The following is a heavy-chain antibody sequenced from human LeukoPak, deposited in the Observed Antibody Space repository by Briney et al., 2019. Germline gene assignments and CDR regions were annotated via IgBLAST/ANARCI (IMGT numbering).Heavy chain of an antibody. V-gene: IGHV3-23*01. J-gene: IGHJ5*01. Sequence: GGSLRLSCVASGFTFRSYAMRWLRQAPGKGREWVSGMRGSGHYTYYADTVKGRFTISRDTSKNTLYLQLNSLRAEDAALYYCAKHGYCTGISCFFDFWGQGTLVTVSS. CDR1: GFTFRSYA. CDR2: MRGSGHYT. D-gene: IGHD2-8*02. CDR3: AKHGYCTGISCFFDF.